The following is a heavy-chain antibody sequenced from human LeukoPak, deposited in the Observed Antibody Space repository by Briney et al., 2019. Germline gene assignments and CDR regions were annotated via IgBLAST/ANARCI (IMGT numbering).Heavy chain of an antibody. Sequence: PGGSLRLSCAASGFTFSSYAMSWVRQAPGKGLEWVSVISGSGGSTYYADSVKGRFTISRDNSKNTLYLQMNSLRAEDTAVYYCAKGGIQLWLSFDYWGQATLVTVSS. D-gene: IGHD5-18*01. J-gene: IGHJ4*02. CDR1: GFTFSSYA. CDR2: ISGSGGST. V-gene: IGHV3-23*01. CDR3: AKGGIQLWLSFDY.